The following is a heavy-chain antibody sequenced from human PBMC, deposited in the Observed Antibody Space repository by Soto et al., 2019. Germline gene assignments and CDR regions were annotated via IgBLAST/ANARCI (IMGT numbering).Heavy chain of an antibody. CDR2: ISAYNGNT. J-gene: IGHJ4*02. V-gene: IGHV1-18*04. D-gene: IGHD6-6*01. Sequence: ASVKVSCKASGYTFTSYGISWGRQAPGQGLEWMGWISAYNGNTNYAQKLQGRVTMTPDTSTSTAYMQLRSLRSDDTAVDYCARRSARPYFDYWGRGTLVTVS. CDR3: ARRSARPYFDY. CDR1: GYTFTSYG.